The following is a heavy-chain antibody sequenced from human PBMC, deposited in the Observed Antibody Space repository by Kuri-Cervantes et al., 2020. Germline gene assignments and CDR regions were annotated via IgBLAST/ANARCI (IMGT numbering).Heavy chain of an antibody. V-gene: IGHV1-69*05. CDR3: ARLYCGGDCYSGPFDY. CDR1: GGTFSNYA. J-gene: IGHJ4*02. CDR2: IIPIFGTA. D-gene: IGHD2-21*02. Sequence: SVKVSCKASGGTFSNYAISWVRQAPGQGLEWMGGIIPIFGTAKYAQKFQGRVTITTDESTSRAYMELSSLRSEDTAMYYCARLYCGGDCYSGPFDYWGQGTLVTVSS.